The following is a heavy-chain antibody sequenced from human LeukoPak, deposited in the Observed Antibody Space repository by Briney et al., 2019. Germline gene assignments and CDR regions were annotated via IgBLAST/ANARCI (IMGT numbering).Heavy chain of an antibody. CDR3: ARVPFWSGYLVNYYYYYYMDV. D-gene: IGHD3-3*01. CDR2: INHSGST. Sequence: SETLSLTCAVYGGSFSGYYWSWIRQPPGKGLEWIGEINHSGSTNYNPSLKSRVTISVDTSKNQFSLKLSSVTAADTAVYYCARVPFWSGYLVNYYYYYYMDVWGKGTTVTVSS. CDR1: GGSFSGYY. J-gene: IGHJ6*03. V-gene: IGHV4-34*01.